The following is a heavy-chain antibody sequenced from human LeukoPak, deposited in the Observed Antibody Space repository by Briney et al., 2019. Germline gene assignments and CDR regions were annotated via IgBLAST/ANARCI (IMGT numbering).Heavy chain of an antibody. V-gene: IGHV4-59*01. D-gene: IGHD4-23*01. Sequence: SETLSLTCRVSGGSIRSDYWSWVRQPPGKGLEWIGYIHYSGISSHNASLKSRVTISVDMSKNQFSLKLTSVTAADTAVYYCARLGRKTTVVPPDFDCWGQGTLVIVSS. J-gene: IGHJ4*02. CDR1: GGSIRSDY. CDR3: ARLGRKTTVVPPDFDC. CDR2: IHYSGIS.